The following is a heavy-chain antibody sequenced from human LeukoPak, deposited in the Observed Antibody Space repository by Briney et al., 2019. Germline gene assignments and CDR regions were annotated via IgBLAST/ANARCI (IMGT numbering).Heavy chain of an antibody. V-gene: IGHV4-39*07. CDR2: IYYSGST. D-gene: IGHD6-19*01. Sequence: SETLSLTCTVSGGSISSSSYYWGWIRQPPGKGLEWIGSIYYSGSTYYNPSLKSRVTISVDTSKNQFSLKLSSVTAADTAVYYCARGWEPHSSGGTFDIWGQGTMVTVSS. CDR1: GGSISSSSYY. J-gene: IGHJ3*02. CDR3: ARGWEPHSSGGTFDI.